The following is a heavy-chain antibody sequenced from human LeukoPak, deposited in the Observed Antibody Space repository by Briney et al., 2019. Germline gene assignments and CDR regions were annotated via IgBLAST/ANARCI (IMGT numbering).Heavy chain of an antibody. D-gene: IGHD3-10*01. Sequence: PSETLSLTCAVYGVSFSGYYWSWLRQPPGKGLEWVGEINHSGSTNYNPSLKSRVTISVDTSKNQFSLKLSSVTAADTAVYYCARGRLLWFGELFNGMDVWGKGTTVTVSS. CDR1: GVSFSGYY. V-gene: IGHV4-34*01. J-gene: IGHJ6*04. CDR2: INHSGST. CDR3: ARGRLLWFGELFNGMDV.